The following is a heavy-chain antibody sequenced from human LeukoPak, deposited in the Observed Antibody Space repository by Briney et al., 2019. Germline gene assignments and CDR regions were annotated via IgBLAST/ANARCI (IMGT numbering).Heavy chain of an antibody. CDR2: IYTSGST. CDR1: GGSISSGSYY. J-gene: IGHJ6*02. CDR3: ARDIYWSSGWYHGMDV. Sequence: SETLSLTCTVSGGSISSGSYYWSWIRQPAGKGLEWIGRIYTSGSTNYNPSLKSRVTISVDTSKNQFSLKLSSVTAADTAVYYCARDIYWSSGWYHGMDVWGQGTTVTVSS. D-gene: IGHD6-19*01. V-gene: IGHV4-61*02.